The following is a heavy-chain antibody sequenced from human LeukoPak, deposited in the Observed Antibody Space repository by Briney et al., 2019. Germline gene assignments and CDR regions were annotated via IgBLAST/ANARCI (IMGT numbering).Heavy chain of an antibody. V-gene: IGHV3-23*01. D-gene: IGHD3-10*01. Sequence: GGSLRLSCAASGFTFSNYAMSWVRQAPGKGLEWVSTISNTGSDTYYADSVQGRFTISRDNSENTLYLQMNNLRAEDTAIHYCAKVPYSNYGSGRPPFMDVWGQGTTVAVSS. CDR3: AKVPYSNYGSGRPPFMDV. CDR2: ISNTGSDT. CDR1: GFTFSNYA. J-gene: IGHJ6*02.